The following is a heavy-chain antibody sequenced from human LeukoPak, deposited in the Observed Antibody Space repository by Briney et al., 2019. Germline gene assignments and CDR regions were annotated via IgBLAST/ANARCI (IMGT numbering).Heavy chain of an antibody. V-gene: IGHV4-4*09. J-gene: IGHJ4*02. D-gene: IGHD1-26*01. Sequence: SETLSLTCTVSGDSISSYHWGWVRQSPGKGLEWIAYIYTSGSTKYNPSLQSRVTISLDTSRNQFSLKLYSVTAADTAVYYCARYSASHVTFDYWGQGTPVTVSS. CDR1: GDSISSYH. CDR2: IYTSGST. CDR3: ARYSASHVTFDY.